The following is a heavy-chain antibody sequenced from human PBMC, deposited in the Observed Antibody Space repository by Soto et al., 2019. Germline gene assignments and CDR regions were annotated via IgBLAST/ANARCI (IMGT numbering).Heavy chain of an antibody. D-gene: IGHD6-6*01. CDR1: GYSFSSYW. CDR2: TYPADSDT. Sequence: LGESLKISCKGSGYSFSSYWIGWVRQMPGKGLEWMGITYPADSDTRYSPSFQGQVTISADKSISTAYLQWSSLKASDTAMYYCARVRGIASRNYYDGMDVWGQGTTVTVSS. J-gene: IGHJ6*02. CDR3: ARVRGIASRNYYDGMDV. V-gene: IGHV5-51*01.